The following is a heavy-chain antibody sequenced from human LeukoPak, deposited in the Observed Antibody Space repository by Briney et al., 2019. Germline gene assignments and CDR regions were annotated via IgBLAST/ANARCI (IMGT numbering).Heavy chain of an antibody. J-gene: IGHJ4*02. CDR2: VDPEDGET. D-gene: IGHD1-26*01. V-gene: IGHV1-69-2*01. CDR1: GYTFTDYY. CDR3: ATGPRADGSLDY. Sequence: RATVKISCKDPGYTFTDYYMHWVQQAPGKGLEWMGLVDPEDGETIYAEKFQGRVTITADTSTDTAYMELSSLRSEDTAVYYCATGPRADGSLDYWGQGTLVTVSS.